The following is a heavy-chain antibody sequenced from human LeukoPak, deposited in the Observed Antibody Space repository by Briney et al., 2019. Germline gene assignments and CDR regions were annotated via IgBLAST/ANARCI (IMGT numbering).Heavy chain of an antibody. V-gene: IGHV3-74*01. CDR2: MNSDGRSR. D-gene: IGHD4-17*01. CDR1: GFTLSSYW. Sequence: GGSLRLSCAVSGFTLSSYWMHWVRQAPGKGLVWVSRMNSDGRSRTYADSVKGRFTISRDNAKNTLYLQMNSLRGEDTAVYYCAREDLRTGHWFFDLWGRGTLVTVSS. J-gene: IGHJ2*01. CDR3: AREDLRTGHWFFDL.